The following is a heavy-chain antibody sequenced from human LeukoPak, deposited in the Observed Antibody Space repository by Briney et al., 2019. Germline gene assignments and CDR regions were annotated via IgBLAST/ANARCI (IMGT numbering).Heavy chain of an antibody. D-gene: IGHD4-11*01. CDR1: GFTFSSYW. CDR2: IKQDGSEK. V-gene: IGHV3-7*03. Sequence: GGSLRLSCAASGFTFSSYWMSWVRQAPGKGLEWVANIKQDGSEKYYVDSVKGRFTISRDNAKNSLYLQMNSLSAEDTALYYCVRGRLRGMTTDAFDMWGQGTMVTVSS. J-gene: IGHJ3*02. CDR3: VRGRLRGMTTDAFDM.